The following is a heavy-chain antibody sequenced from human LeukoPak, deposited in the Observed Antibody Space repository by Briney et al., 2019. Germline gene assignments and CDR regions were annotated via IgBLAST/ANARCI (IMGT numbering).Heavy chain of an antibody. CDR2: ISYDGSNK. J-gene: IGHJ4*02. V-gene: IGHV3-30-3*01. CDR3: ARDPSFVVAAHTFDY. Sequence: GGSLRLSCAASGFAFSSYAMHWVRQAPGKGLEWVAAISYDGSNKYYADSVKGRFTISRDNSKNTLYLQMNSLRAEDTAVYYCARDPSFVVAAHTFDYWGQGTLVTVSS. D-gene: IGHD2-15*01. CDR1: GFAFSSYA.